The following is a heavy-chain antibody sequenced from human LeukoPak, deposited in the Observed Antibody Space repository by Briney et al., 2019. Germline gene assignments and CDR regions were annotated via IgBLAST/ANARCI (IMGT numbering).Heavy chain of an antibody. Sequence: SVKVSCKASGYSFTSYDIHWVRQAAGQGLEWMGWMNPNSGNIGYAQRFQGRLTMTTNTSISTAYMELSSLRSEDTAVYYCARGSPLIYGSGSYGVDYWGQGTLVTVSS. CDR2: MNPNSGNI. J-gene: IGHJ4*02. V-gene: IGHV1-8*01. CDR1: GYSFTSYD. D-gene: IGHD3-10*01. CDR3: ARGSPLIYGSGSYGVDY.